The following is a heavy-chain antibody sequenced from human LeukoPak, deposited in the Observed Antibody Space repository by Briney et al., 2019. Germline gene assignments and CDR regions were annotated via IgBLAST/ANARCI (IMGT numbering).Heavy chain of an antibody. CDR1: GGTFSSYA. J-gene: IGHJ4*02. D-gene: IGHD6-13*01. V-gene: IGHV1-18*01. Sequence: ASVKVSCKASGGTFSSYAISWVRQAPGQGLEWMGWISAYNGNTNYAQKLQGRVTMTTDTSTSTAYMELRSLRSDDTAVYYCASGSPSYSSSWYTPFDYWGRGTLVTVSS. CDR2: ISAYNGNT. CDR3: ASGSPSYSSSWYTPFDY.